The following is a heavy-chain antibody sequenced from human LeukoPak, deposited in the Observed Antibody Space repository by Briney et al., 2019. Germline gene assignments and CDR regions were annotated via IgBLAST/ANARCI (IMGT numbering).Heavy chain of an antibody. V-gene: IGHV3-66*01. CDR2: IYSGGST. CDR3: GRVRFAIQLSRGDY. Sequence: GGSLRLSCAASGFTVSSNYMSWVRHAPGKGLEWVSVIYSGGSTYYADSVKGSFTISRHNSKNTLYRQMNRLRAEDTAVYYCGRVRFAIQLSRGDYSGEGTLGTASS. CDR1: GFTVSSNY. J-gene: IGHJ4*02. D-gene: IGHD5-18*01.